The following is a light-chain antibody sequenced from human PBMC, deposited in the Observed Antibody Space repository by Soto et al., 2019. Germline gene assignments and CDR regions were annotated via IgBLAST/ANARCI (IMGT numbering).Light chain of an antibody. V-gene: IGKV4-1*01. CDR3: QQYYTTPFT. Sequence: DIVMTQSPESLTVSLGERATINCKSSQSVLYSPNNKDYLAWYQQKPGQPPKLLIYWASTRGSGVPDRFSGSGSGTDFAVTISSLKAEDVAVYDCQQYYTTPFTFGPGTKVDIK. CDR2: WAS. CDR1: QSVLYSPNNKDY. J-gene: IGKJ3*01.